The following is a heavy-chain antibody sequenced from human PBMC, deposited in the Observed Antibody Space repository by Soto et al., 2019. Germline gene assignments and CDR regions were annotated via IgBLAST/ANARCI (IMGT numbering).Heavy chain of an antibody. CDR3: AREGRASTRWLQTIY. Sequence: QVQLQESGPGLVKPSQTLSLTCTVSGGSISSGDYYWSWIRQPPGKGLEWIGYIYYSGSTYYNPSLKSRVTISVDTSKNQFSLKLSSVTAADTAVYYCAREGRASTRWLQTIYWGQGTLVTVSS. CDR1: GGSISSGDYY. D-gene: IGHD5-12*01. J-gene: IGHJ4*02. V-gene: IGHV4-30-4*01. CDR2: IYYSGST.